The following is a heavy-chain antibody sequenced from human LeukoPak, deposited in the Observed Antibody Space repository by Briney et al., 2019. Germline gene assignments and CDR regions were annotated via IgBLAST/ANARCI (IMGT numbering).Heavy chain of an antibody. CDR3: ARALGGGYDFDY. D-gene: IGHD5-12*01. Sequence: ASVTVSCKASGYTFNKYGISWVRQAPGQGLEWMGWISAYNGNTNYAQNLQGRVTMTTDTSTSTAYMELRSLRSDDTAMYYCARALGGGYDFDYWGQGTLVTVSS. J-gene: IGHJ4*02. CDR1: GYTFNKYG. V-gene: IGHV1-18*01. CDR2: ISAYNGNT.